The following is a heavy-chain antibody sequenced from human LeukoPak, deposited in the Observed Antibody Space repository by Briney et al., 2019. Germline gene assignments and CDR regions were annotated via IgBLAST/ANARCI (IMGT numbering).Heavy chain of an antibody. CDR1: GGSISSGDYY. CDR3: ARDSSGPGVDY. J-gene: IGHJ4*02. CDR2: IYYSGST. V-gene: IGHV4-30-4*08. Sequence: PSQTLSLTSTVSGGSISSGDYYWSSIRQPPGKGLEWIGYIYYSGSTYYNPSLKSRVTISIDTSKNQFSLKLSSVTAADTAVYYCARDSSGPGVDYWGQGTLVTVSS. D-gene: IGHD3-22*01.